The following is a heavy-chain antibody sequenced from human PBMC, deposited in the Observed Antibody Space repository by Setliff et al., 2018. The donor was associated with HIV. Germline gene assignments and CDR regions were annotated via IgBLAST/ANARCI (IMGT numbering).Heavy chain of an antibody. CDR3: APRHHKYGFL. CDR2: IYYSGST. J-gene: IGHJ4*02. V-gene: IGHV4-39*07. CDR1: GAPISSYY. D-gene: IGHD3-10*01. Sequence: PSETLSLTCKVSGAPISSYYWGWIRQPPGKGLESIGTIYYSGSTYYKSSLKSRLTISVDTSKNQFSLKMSSVTAADTALYYCAPRHHKYGFLWGQGTLVTVSS.